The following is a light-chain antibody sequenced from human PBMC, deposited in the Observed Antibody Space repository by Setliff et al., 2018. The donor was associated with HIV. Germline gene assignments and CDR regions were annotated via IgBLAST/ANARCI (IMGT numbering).Light chain of an antibody. Sequence: QSALTQPPSVSGAPGQRVTISCTGSSSNIGAGYDVHWYQQLPGTAPKLLIYGNINRPSGVPDRFSGSKSGTSASLAITGLQAEDEADYYCQSYDSSLSGDVFGTGTKGTVL. CDR2: GNI. CDR3: QSYDSSLSGDV. CDR1: SSNIGAGYD. V-gene: IGLV1-40*01. J-gene: IGLJ1*01.